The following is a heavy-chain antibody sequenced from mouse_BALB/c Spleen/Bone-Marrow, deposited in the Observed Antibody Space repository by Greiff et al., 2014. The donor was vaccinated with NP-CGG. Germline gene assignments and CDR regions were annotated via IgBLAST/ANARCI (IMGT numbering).Heavy chain of an antibody. D-gene: IGHD4-1*01. Sequence: EVQLQQSGAELVKPGASVKLSCTASGFNIKDTYMHWVKQRPEQGLEWIGRIDPANGNTKYDPKFQGKATLTADTSSNTAYLQXXXXXXEDXAVYYCARRELGRAWFTYWGQGTLVTVSA. CDR1: GFNIKDTY. V-gene: IGHV14-3*02. CDR3: ARRELGRAWFTY. J-gene: IGHJ3*01. CDR2: IDPANGNT.